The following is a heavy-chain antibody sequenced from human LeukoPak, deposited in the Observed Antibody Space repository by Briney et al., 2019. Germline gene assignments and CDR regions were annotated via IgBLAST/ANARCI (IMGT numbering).Heavy chain of an antibody. V-gene: IGHV3-30-3*01. CDR3: ARDRPKYSGSYWDLVFDY. D-gene: IGHD1-26*01. CDR2: ISYDGSNK. CDR1: GFTFRNYA. Sequence: PGGSLRLSCVASGFTFRNYAMHWVRQAPGKGLEWVAVISYDGSNKYYADSVKGRFTISRDNSKNTLYLQMNSLRAEDTAVYYCARDRPKYSGSYWDLVFDYWGQGTLVTVSS. J-gene: IGHJ4*02.